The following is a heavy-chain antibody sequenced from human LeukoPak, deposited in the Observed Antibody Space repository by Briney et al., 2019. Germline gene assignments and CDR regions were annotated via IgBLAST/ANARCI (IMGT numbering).Heavy chain of an antibody. Sequence: EPGGSLRLSCAASGFTFSSYGMHWVRQAPGKGLEWVSIIWYDGSNKYYADSVKGRFTISRDDSKNTVYLQMNSLRVEDTAVYYCAAASGYSYVEHWGQGTLVIVSS. CDR2: IWYDGSNK. CDR1: GFTFSSYG. CDR3: AAASGYSYVEH. V-gene: IGHV3-33*01. D-gene: IGHD6-13*01. J-gene: IGHJ1*01.